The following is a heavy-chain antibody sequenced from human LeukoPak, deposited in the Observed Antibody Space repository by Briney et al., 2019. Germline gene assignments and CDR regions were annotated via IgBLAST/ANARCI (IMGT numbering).Heavy chain of an antibody. J-gene: IGHJ6*02. Sequence: PGGSLRLSCAASGFTFDDYAMHWVRQAPGKGLEWVSGISWNSGSIGYADSVKGRFTISRDNAKNTLYLQMNSLRAEDTAVYYCAKVYCSGGSCTKYYYYYGMDVWGQGTTVTVSS. CDR1: GFTFDDYA. CDR3: AKVYCSGGSCTKYYYYYGMDV. D-gene: IGHD2-15*01. CDR2: ISWNSGSI. V-gene: IGHV3-9*01.